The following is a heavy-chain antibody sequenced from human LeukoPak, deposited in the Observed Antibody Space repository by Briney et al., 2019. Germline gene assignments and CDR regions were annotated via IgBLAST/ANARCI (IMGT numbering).Heavy chain of an antibody. Sequence: PSDTLSLICAVYGGSFNGYYWRWIRQPPGKGLEWIGEINHSGSTNQTPSLKSRVTISVDTSKNQFSLKLSPVTAADTAVYYCARSYYDFWSRNWFDPWGQGTLVTVSS. CDR1: GGSFNGYY. CDR2: INHSGST. CDR3: ARSYYDFWSRNWFDP. D-gene: IGHD3-3*01. J-gene: IGHJ5*02. V-gene: IGHV4-34*01.